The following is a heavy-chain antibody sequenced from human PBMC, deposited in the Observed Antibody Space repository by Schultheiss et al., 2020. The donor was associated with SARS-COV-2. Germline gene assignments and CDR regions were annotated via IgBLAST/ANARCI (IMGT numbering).Heavy chain of an antibody. CDR1: GFTFSTYG. J-gene: IGHJ6*03. D-gene: IGHD3-22*01. V-gene: IGHV3-33*01. Sequence: GGSLRLSCVVSGFTFSTYGMHWVRQAPGKGLEWVAVIWYDGSNTYYADSVKGRFTISRDNSKNTLYLQMGSLRAEDMAVYYCARDNPSGYLYYYMDVWGKGTTVTVSS. CDR2: IWYDGSNT. CDR3: ARDNPSGYLYYYMDV.